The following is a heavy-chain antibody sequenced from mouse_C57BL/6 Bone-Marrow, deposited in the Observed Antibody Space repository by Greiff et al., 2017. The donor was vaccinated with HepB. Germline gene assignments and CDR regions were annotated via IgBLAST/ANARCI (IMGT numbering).Heavy chain of an antibody. Sequence: VQLQQPGAELVKPGASVKMSCKASGYTFTSYWITWVKQRPGQVLEWIGDIYPGSGSTNYNEKFKSKATLTVDTSSSTAYMQLSSLTSEDSAVYYCARGDYYSNYGVYFDYWGQGTTLTVSS. J-gene: IGHJ2*01. CDR1: GYTFTSYW. V-gene: IGHV1-55*01. CDR2: IYPGSGST. CDR3: ARGDYYSNYGVYFDY. D-gene: IGHD2-5*01.